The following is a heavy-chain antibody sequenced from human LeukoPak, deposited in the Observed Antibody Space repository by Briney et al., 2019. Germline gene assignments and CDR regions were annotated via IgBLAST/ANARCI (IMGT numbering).Heavy chain of an antibody. J-gene: IGHJ4*02. CDR2: INYSGST. V-gene: IGHV4-39*01. D-gene: IGHD2-8*01. CDR1: GGSISSTFYY. Sequence: SETLSLTCTVSGGSISSTFYYWGWIRQPPGKGLEWIGCINYSGSTYYNPSLKSRVTISVDTSKNQFSLKLSSVTAADTAVYYCARRRFVRGPDVVNPFDYWGQGTLVTVSS. CDR3: ARRRFVRGPDVVNPFDY.